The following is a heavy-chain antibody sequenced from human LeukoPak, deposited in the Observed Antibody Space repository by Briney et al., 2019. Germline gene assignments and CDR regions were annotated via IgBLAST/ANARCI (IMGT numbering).Heavy chain of an antibody. D-gene: IGHD6-13*01. V-gene: IGHV4-59*01. CDR3: ARAYSSSWSVTFDY. Sequence: PSQTLSLTCTVSGGSISSYYWSWIRQPPGKGLEWIGYIYYSGSTNYNPSLKSRVTISVDTSKNQFSLKLSSVSAADTAVYYCARAYSSSWSVTFDYWGQGTLVTVSS. CDR1: GGSISSYY. CDR2: IYYSGST. J-gene: IGHJ4*02.